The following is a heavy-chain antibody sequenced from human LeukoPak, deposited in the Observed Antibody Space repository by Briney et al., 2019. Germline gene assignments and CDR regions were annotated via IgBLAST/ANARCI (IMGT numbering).Heavy chain of an antibody. CDR1: GGSISSTNYY. Sequence: SETLSLTCTVSGGSISSTNYYWGWIRQPPGKGLEWIGNIYYTGPTYYNASLESRVTISVDTSKNQFSLKLSSVIAADTAVYYCARTTEGYCSSASCFGFSYSYYMDVWGKGTTVTISS. J-gene: IGHJ6*03. V-gene: IGHV4-39*07. CDR2: IYYTGPT. CDR3: ARTTEGYCSSASCFGFSYSYYMDV. D-gene: IGHD2-2*01.